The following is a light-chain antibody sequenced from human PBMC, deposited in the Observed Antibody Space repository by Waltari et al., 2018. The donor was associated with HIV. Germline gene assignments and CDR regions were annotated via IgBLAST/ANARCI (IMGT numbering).Light chain of an antibody. V-gene: IGLV1-47*01. Sequence: QSVLTQPPSASGTPGQRVPIPCSGSSSNIGHDNVYWYQHLPGTAPKLLIYKNYHRPSGVPDRFAGSKSGTSASLAISGLRSEDEADYYCVGWDASLSAYVFGTGTKVTIL. CDR3: VGWDASLSAYV. CDR2: KNY. CDR1: SSNIGHDN. J-gene: IGLJ1*01.